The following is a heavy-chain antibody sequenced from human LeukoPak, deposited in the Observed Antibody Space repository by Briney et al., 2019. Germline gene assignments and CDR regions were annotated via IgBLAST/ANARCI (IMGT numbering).Heavy chain of an antibody. CDR2: INPNSGGT. D-gene: IGHD6-6*01. CDR3: ARDPSIAARPDNWFDP. J-gene: IGHJ5*02. V-gene: IGHV1-2*02. Sequence: ASVKVSCKASGYTFTGYYMHWVRQAPGQGLEWMGWINPNSGGTNYAQKFQGRVTMTRDTSISTAYMEPSRLRSDDTAVYYCARDPSIAARPDNWFDPWGQGTLVTVSS. CDR1: GYTFTGYY.